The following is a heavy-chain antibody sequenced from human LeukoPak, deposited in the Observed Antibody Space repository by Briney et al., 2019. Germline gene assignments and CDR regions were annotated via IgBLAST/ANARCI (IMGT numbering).Heavy chain of an antibody. CDR3: ARQKANDDSTFDY. V-gene: IGHV4-34*01. CDR1: GGSFSGYY. CDR2: INHSGST. J-gene: IGHJ4*02. D-gene: IGHD4-17*01. Sequence: SETLSLTCAVYGGSFSGYYWSWIRQPPGKGLEWIGEINHSGSTNYNPSLKSRVTISVDTSKNQLSLNLSSVTAADTAVYYCARQKANDDSTFDYWGQGALVTVSS.